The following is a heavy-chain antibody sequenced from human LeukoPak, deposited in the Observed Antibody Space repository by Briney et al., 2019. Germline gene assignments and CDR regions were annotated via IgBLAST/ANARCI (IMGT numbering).Heavy chain of an antibody. CDR1: GGSISSYY. CDR2: IYYSGST. Sequence: SETLSLTCTVSGGSISSYYWSWIRQPPGKGLEWIGYIYYSGSTNYNPSLKSRVTISVDTSKNQFSLKLSSVTAADTAVYYCARVDPYYYDSSGYPTGAFDIWGQGTMVTVSS. V-gene: IGHV4-59*08. D-gene: IGHD3-22*01. J-gene: IGHJ3*02. CDR3: ARVDPYYYDSSGYPTGAFDI.